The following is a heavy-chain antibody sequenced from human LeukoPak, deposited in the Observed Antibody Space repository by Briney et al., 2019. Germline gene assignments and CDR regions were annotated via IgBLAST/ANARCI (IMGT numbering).Heavy chain of an antibody. V-gene: IGHV3-21*06. J-gene: IGHJ6*03. CDR3: ARDPYSGNYGAYYYYYMDV. Sequence: GGSLRLSCAASGFTFTSYNMNWVRQAPGKGLEWVSSITSSSSYIYYADSVKGRFTISRDNAKNSLYLQMDSPRVEDTAVYYCARDPYSGNYGAYYYYYMDVWGKGTTVTISS. D-gene: IGHD1-26*01. CDR1: GFTFTSYN. CDR2: ITSSSSYI.